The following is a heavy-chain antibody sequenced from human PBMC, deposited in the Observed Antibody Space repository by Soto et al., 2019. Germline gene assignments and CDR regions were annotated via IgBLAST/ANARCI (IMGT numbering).Heavy chain of an antibody. CDR2: IYHSGST. D-gene: IGHD2-2*01. CDR1: GGSISSGGYS. Sequence: LSLTCAVSGGSISSGGYSWSWIRQPPGKGLEWIGYIYHSGSTYYNPSPKSRVTISVDRSKNQFSLKLSSVTAADTAVYYCARGSTCSSTSCYSYNWFDPWGQGTLVTVS. CDR3: ARGSTCSSTSCYSYNWFDP. V-gene: IGHV4-30-2*01. J-gene: IGHJ5*02.